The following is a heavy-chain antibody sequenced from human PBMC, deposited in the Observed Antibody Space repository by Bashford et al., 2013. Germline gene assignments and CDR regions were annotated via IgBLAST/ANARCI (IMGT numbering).Heavy chain of an antibody. CDR2: IYYSGST. CDR3: ARGLVVPAAIVGGMLTLSYYYYYMDV. D-gene: IGHD2-2*01. Sequence: ETLSLTCTVSGGSVSSGSYYWSWIRQPHGKGLEWIGYIYYSGSTNYNPSLKSRVTISVDTSKNQFSLKLSSVTAADTAVYYCARGLVVPAAIVGGMLTLSYYYYYMDVWGKGTTVTVSS. V-gene: IGHV4-61*01. J-gene: IGHJ6*03. CDR1: GGSVSSGSYY.